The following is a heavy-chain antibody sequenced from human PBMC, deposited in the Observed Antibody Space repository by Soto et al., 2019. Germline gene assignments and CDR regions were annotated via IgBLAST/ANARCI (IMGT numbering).Heavy chain of an antibody. J-gene: IGHJ4*02. D-gene: IGHD6-19*01. V-gene: IGHV4-59*01. CDR1: GGSISNYY. Sequence: SETLSLTCTVSGGSISNYYWSWIRQPPGKGLEWIGYVYYTGSTNYNPSLKSRVTISVDTSRNQFSLNLSSVTAADTAVYYCAKGQAGYSRGWSDYWGKETLVTVSS. CDR2: VYYTGST. CDR3: AKGQAGYSRGWSDY.